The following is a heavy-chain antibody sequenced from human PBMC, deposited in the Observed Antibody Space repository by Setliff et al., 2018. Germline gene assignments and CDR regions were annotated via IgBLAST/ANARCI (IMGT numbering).Heavy chain of an antibody. CDR1: GGSISSDY. CDR3: ARQPYSTTYYYYYYYMDV. V-gene: IGHV4-39*01. Sequence: TSETLSLTCTVSGGSISSDYWSWIRQPPGKGLEWMGSIFYTGSTYYSPSLKSRVTMSIDTSKNQFSLNLNSVTAADTAVYYCARQPYSTTYYYYYYYMDVWGKGTTVTVSS. CDR2: IFYTGST. J-gene: IGHJ6*03. D-gene: IGHD6-13*01.